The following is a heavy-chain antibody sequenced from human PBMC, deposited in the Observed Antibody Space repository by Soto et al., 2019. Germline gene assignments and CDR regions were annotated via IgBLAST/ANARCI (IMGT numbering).Heavy chain of an antibody. CDR1: GGTFSSYA. Sequence: SVKVSCTASGGTFSSYAISWVRQAPGQGLEWMGGIIPIIATANYAQNFQGRVTITRDTSASTAYMELSSLRSEDTAVYYCARGQIFGMLIGGYFGYWGQGTLVTVSS. V-gene: IGHV1-69*05. J-gene: IGHJ4*02. CDR3: ARGQIFGMLIGGYFGY. D-gene: IGHD3-3*01. CDR2: IIPIIATA.